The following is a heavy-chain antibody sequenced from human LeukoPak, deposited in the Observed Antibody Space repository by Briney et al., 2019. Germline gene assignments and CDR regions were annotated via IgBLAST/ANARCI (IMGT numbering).Heavy chain of an antibody. CDR3: SRELGGSYFDY. CDR2: FDPEDGET. J-gene: IGHJ4*02. V-gene: IGHV1-24*01. D-gene: IGHD1-26*01. Sequence: GASVKVSCKVSGYTLTELSMHWVRQAPGKGLEWMGGFDPEDGETIYAQKFQGRVTMTRDTSTSTAYMDLSSLRSDDTAVYYCSRELGGSYFDYRGQGTLVTVSS. CDR1: GYTLTELS.